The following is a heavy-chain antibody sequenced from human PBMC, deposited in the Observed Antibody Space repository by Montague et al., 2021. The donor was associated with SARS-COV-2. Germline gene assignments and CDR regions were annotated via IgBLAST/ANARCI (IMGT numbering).Heavy chain of an antibody. CDR1: SGSVSNYY. CDR2: ISHTEST. J-gene: IGHJ4*02. V-gene: IGHV4-59*02. D-gene: IGHD3-22*01. Sequence: SETLSLTCTVSSGSVSNYYWSWIRQPPGKGLEWIGFISHTESTNYNPSLESRVSISIDTSRNQFSLKLTSVTAADTAVYFCARGHLSVSMIVVVFTSASYYFDYWGQGALVTVSS. CDR3: ARGHLSVSMIVVVFTSASYYFDY.